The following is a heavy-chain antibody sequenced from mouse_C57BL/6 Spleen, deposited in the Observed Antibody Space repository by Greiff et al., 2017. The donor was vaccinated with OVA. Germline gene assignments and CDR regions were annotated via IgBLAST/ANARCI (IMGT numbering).Heavy chain of an antibody. CDR3: ARHYYGSSYNWYFDV. D-gene: IGHD1-1*01. V-gene: IGHV1-72*01. Sequence: QVQLQQPGAELVKPGASVKLSCKASGYTFTSYWMHWVKQRPGRGLEWIGRIDPNSGGTKYNEKFKSKATPTVDKPSSTAYMQLSSLTSEDSAVYYCARHYYGSSYNWYFDVWGTGTTVTVSS. J-gene: IGHJ1*03. CDR2: IDPNSGGT. CDR1: GYTFTSYW.